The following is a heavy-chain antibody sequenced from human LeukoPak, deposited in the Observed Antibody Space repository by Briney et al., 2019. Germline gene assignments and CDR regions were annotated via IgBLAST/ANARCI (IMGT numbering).Heavy chain of an antibody. D-gene: IGHD3-16*01. V-gene: IGHV3-66*01. CDR3: ARGCLWGRSYP. CDR2: IYSGGST. J-gene: IGHJ5*02. CDR1: GFTVSSNY. Sequence: HPGGSLRLSCAASGFTVSSNYMSWVRQAPGKGLEWVSVIYSGGSTYYADSVKGRFTISRDNSKNTLYLQMNSLRAEDTAVYYCARGCLWGRSYPWGQGTLLTVSS.